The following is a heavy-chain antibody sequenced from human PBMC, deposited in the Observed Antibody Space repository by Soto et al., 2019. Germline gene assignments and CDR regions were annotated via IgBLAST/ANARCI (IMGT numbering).Heavy chain of an antibody. CDR1: GDTFSSYA. J-gene: IGHJ6*02. CDR3: ARRRYCGYDCYHKHYYGMDV. Sequence: QVQLVQSGAELKKTGSSVKVSCRASGDTFSSYAVNWVRQAPGRGLEWMGRIITVLGTTDYAQNFKGRLTITADESTKTVYMELSSLRSEDTAVYYCARRRYCGYDCYHKHYYGMDVWGQGTTVTVAS. V-gene: IGHV1-69*11. D-gene: IGHD2-21*01. CDR2: IITVLGTT.